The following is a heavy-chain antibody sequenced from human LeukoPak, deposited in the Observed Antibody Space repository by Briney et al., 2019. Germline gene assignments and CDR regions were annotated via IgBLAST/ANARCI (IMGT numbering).Heavy chain of an antibody. J-gene: IGHJ1*01. V-gene: IGHV3-20*04. CDR2: INWNGGST. D-gene: IGHD6-13*01. CDR1: GFTFDDYG. CDR3: AKSSSSWYVGYFQH. Sequence: GGSLRLSCAASGFTFDDYGMSWVRQAPGKGLEWVSGINWNGGSTGYADSVKGRFTISRDNAKNSLYLQMNSLRAEDTALYYCAKSSSSWYVGYFQHWGQGTLVTVSS.